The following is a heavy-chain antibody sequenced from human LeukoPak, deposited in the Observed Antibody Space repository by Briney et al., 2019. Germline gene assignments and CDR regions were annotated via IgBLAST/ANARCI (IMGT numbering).Heavy chain of an antibody. CDR2: IIPILGIA. V-gene: IGHV1-69*04. CDR1: GGTFSSYA. J-gene: IGHJ1*01. D-gene: IGHD3-22*01. Sequence: GASVKVSCKASGGTFSSYAISWVRQAPGQGLEWMGRIIPILGIANYAQKFQDRVTITADKSTSTAYMELSSLRSEDTAVYYCARAGTYYYDSSGSSNFQHWGQGTLVTVSS. CDR3: ARAGTYYYDSSGSSNFQH.